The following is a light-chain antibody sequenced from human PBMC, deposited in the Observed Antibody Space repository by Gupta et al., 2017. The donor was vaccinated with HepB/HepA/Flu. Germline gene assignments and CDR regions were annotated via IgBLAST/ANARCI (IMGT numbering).Light chain of an antibody. CDR3: AAGDDSLNAL. Sequence: QSVLTQPPSASGTPGQRVTISCSGSSSNIGSHTVNWYQQLPGTAPKLLIYTNNQRPSGVPDRFSGSKSGTSASLAISGLQAEDDAHYYCAAGDDSLNALFGGGTKLTVL. J-gene: IGLJ2*01. CDR1: SSNIGSHT. CDR2: TNN. V-gene: IGLV1-44*01.